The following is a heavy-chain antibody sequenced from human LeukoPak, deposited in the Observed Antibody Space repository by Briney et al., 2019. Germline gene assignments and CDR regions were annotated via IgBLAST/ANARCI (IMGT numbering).Heavy chain of an antibody. J-gene: IGHJ4*02. CDR1: GFTFSSYA. CDR2: ISYDGSNK. V-gene: IGHV3-30-3*01. CDR3: ARDQYYDSSGYYDY. Sequence: GGSLRLSCAASGFTFSSYAMHWVRQAPGKGLEWVAVISYDGSNKYYADSVKGRFTISRDNSKNTLYLQMNSLRAEDTAVYYCARDQYYDSSGYYDYWGRGTLVTVSS. D-gene: IGHD3-22*01.